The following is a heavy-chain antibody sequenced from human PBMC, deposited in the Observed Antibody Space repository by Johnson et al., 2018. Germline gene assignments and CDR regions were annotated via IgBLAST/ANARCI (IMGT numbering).Heavy chain of an antibody. CDR1: GFTFSDYY. CDR3: ARDPNRWFGELYYYGMDV. CDR2: ISSSGSTI. Sequence: QVQLVQSGGGLVQPGRSLRLSCAASGFTFSDYYMSWIRQAPGKGLEWVSYISSSGSTIYYADSVKGRFTISRDNAKNSLYLQMNSLRAEDTGGYYCARDPNRWFGELYYYGMDVWGQGTTVTVSS. J-gene: IGHJ6*02. V-gene: IGHV3-11*01. D-gene: IGHD3-10*01.